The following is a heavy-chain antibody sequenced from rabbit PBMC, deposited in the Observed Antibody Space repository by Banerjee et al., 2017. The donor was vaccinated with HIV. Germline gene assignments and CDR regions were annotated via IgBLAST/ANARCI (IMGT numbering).Heavy chain of an antibody. V-gene: IGHV1S45*01. J-gene: IGHJ4*01. D-gene: IGHD6-1*01. CDR3: ASSVGYVYASFGL. CDR2: IYAGSSGNT. CDR1: GFSFSSSYW. Sequence: EESGGDLVKPEGSLTLTCTASGFSFSSSYWICWVRQAPGKGLEWIACIYAGSSGNTVYATWAKGRFTISKTSWTTVTLQMTSLTAADTATYFCASSVGYVYASFGLWGPGTLVTVS.